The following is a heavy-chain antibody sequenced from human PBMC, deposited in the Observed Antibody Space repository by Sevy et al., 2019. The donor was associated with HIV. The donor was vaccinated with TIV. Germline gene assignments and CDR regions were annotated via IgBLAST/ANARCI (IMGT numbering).Heavy chain of an antibody. CDR1: GGSISSSSYY. CDR2: IYYSGST. D-gene: IGHD2-15*01. V-gene: IGHV4-39*01. J-gene: IGHJ3*02. Sequence: SETLSLTCTVSGGSISSSSYYWGWIRQPPGKGLEWIGSIYYSGSTYYNPSLKSRVTISVDTSKNQFSLKLSSVTAADTAVYYCAGRISPNTRLKEMGAFDIWGQGTMVTVSS. CDR3: AGRISPNTRLKEMGAFDI.